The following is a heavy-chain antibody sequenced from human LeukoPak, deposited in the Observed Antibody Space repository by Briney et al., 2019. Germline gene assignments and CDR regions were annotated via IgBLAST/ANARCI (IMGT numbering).Heavy chain of an antibody. Sequence: GESLKISCKGSGYSFTSYWIGWVRQMPGKGLEWMGITYPGDSDTRYSPSFQGQVTISADKSISTAYLQWSSLKASDTAMYYCARRGYYDSSGLDYWGQGTLVTISS. J-gene: IGHJ4*02. D-gene: IGHD3-22*01. CDR2: TYPGDSDT. V-gene: IGHV5-51*01. CDR3: ARRGYYDSSGLDY. CDR1: GYSFTSYW.